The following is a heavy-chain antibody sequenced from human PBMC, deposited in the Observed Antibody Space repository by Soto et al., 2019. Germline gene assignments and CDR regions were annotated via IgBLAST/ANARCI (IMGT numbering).Heavy chain of an antibody. CDR3: ARERATSGDYGDYLDGFDI. D-gene: IGHD4-17*01. CDR2: IYYSGST. CDR1: GGSISSGGYY. Sequence: QVQLQESGPGLVKPSQTLSLTCTVSGGSISSGGYYWSWIRQHPGKGLEWIGYIYYSGSTFYNPSLKSRVTISVDTAKNQFSLKLTSVTAADTAVYFCARERATSGDYGDYLDGFDIWGQGTMVTVPS. V-gene: IGHV4-31*03. J-gene: IGHJ3*02.